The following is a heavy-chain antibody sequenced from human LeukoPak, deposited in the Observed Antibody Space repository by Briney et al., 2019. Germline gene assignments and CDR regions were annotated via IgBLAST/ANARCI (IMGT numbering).Heavy chain of an antibody. V-gene: IGHV1-69*13. CDR2: IIPIFGTA. J-gene: IGHJ5*02. D-gene: IGHD1-26*01. Sequence: SVKVSCKASGGTFSSYAISWVRQAPGQGLEWMGGIIPIFGTANYAQKFQGRVTITADESTSTAYMELSSLRSEDTVVYYCAREGGSYSVNWFDPWGQGTLVTVSS. CDR3: AREGGSYSVNWFDP. CDR1: GGTFSSYA.